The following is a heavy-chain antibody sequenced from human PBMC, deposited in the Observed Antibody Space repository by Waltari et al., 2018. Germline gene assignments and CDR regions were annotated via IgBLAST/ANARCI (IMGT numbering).Heavy chain of an antibody. D-gene: IGHD3-22*01. J-gene: IGHJ3*02. Sequence: QVLLQESGPGLVTPSQTLSLTCIVSGGSIRSGGYYWRWIRQPAGKGLEWIGRVFTSGLTNYNPSLKSRVTVSLDTSKNHFSLNLSSVTAADTAVYYCAREWDHYDNSGKGAFEIWGQGTLVTVSS. CDR3: AREWDHYDNSGKGAFEI. CDR1: GGSIRSGGYY. V-gene: IGHV4-61*02. CDR2: VFTSGLT.